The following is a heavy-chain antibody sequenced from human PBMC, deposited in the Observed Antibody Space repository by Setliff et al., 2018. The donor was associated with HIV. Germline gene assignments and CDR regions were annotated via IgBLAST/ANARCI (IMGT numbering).Heavy chain of an antibody. D-gene: IGHD3-16*02. CDR3: AREKEDDYVWGSYRSNAFDI. CDR2: IYTSGST. V-gene: IGHV4-61*09. Sequence: PSETLSLTCTVSGGSISSGSYYWSWIRQPAGKGLEWIGHIYTSGSTNYNPSLKSRVTISVDTSKNQFSLKLSSVTAADTAVYYCAREKEDDYVWGSYRSNAFDIWGQGTMVTVSS. CDR1: GGSISSGSYY. J-gene: IGHJ3*02.